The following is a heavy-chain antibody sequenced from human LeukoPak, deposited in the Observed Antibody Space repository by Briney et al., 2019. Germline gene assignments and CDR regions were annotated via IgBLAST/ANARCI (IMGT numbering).Heavy chain of an antibody. D-gene: IGHD5-24*01. Sequence: GASLRLSCAASGFTFSSYAMSWVRQAPGKGLEWVSAISGSGGSTYYADSVKGRFTISRDNSKNTLYLQMNSLRAEDTAVYYCASGDGYNYELIDYWGQGTLVTVSS. CDR3: ASGDGYNYELIDY. CDR2: ISGSGGST. J-gene: IGHJ4*02. V-gene: IGHV3-23*01. CDR1: GFTFSSYA.